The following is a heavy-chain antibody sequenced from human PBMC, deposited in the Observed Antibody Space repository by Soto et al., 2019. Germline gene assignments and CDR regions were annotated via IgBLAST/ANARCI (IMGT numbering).Heavy chain of an antibody. Sequence: SETLSLTCTVSGGSISSYYWSWIRQPPGKGLEWIGYIYYSGSTNYNPSLKSRVTISVDTSKNQFSLKLSSVTAADTAVYYCVSKLGPYYYGLDVWGQGTTVTVSS. CDR2: IYYSGST. CDR3: VSKLGPYYYGLDV. V-gene: IGHV4-59*01. CDR1: GGSISSYY. D-gene: IGHD3-16*01. J-gene: IGHJ6*02.